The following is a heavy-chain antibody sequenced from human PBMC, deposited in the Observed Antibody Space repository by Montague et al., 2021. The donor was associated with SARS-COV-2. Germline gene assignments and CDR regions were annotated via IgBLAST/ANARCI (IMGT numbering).Heavy chain of an antibody. V-gene: IGHV6-1*01. CDR3: ARDDPYCTNGVCYTGNWFDP. D-gene: IGHD2-8*01. J-gene: IGHJ5*02. CDR1: GDSDSGISLT. Sequence: CAISGDSDSGISLTCSSIRHTPSLGPRRLVGCYFMFEWYNDYAVPVNSRITINPDTSKNQFSLQLNTVTPEDTAVYYCARDDPYCTNGVCYTGNWFDPWGQGALVTVSS. CDR2: CYFMFEWYN.